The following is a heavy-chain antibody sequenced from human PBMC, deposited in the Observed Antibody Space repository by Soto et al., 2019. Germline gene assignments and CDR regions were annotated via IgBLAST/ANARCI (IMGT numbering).Heavy chain of an antibody. J-gene: IGHJ1*01. D-gene: IGHD1-26*01. CDR3: ARAWDF. CDR1: GGSISGRC. CDR2: ISYSGSP. Sequence: PSETLSLTCTVSGGSISGRCWSWVRQPPGKGLEWIGHISYSGSPYYHPSLRSRLSISVDTSKNQFSLKVKSVTAADTAVYYCARAWDFWGQGTLVTVSS. V-gene: IGHV4-59*08.